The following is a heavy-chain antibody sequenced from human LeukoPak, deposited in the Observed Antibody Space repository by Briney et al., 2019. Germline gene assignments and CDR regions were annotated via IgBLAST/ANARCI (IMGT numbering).Heavy chain of an antibody. CDR3: ARDVAARPDYFDY. D-gene: IGHD6-6*01. CDR1: GYSISSDYY. V-gene: IGHV4-38-2*02. Sequence: SETLSLTCAVSGYSISSDYYWGWFRLPPGKGLEWIGTIYHSGSTYYNPSLKSRVTISVDTSKNQFSLKLSSVTAADTAVYYCARDVAARPDYFDYWGQGTLVTVSS. CDR2: IYHSGST. J-gene: IGHJ4*02.